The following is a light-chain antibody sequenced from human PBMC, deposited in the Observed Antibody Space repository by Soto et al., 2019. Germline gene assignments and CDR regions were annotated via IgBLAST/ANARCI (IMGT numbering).Light chain of an antibody. V-gene: IGKV4-1*01. J-gene: IGKJ1*01. CDR3: KQYYSTRGWA. Sequence: DIVMTQSPDSLAVSLGERATINCKSRQSVLYRSNNKNYLAWYQQKPGQPPKLLIYWASTRESGVPDRFSGSGSGTDFTLTISSLQAEDVAVYYCKQYYSTRGWAFGQGTKVEIK. CDR2: WAS. CDR1: QSVLYRSNNKNY.